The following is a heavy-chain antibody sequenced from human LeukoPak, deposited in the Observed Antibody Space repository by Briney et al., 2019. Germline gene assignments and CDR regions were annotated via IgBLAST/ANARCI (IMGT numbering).Heavy chain of an antibody. J-gene: IGHJ2*01. CDR1: GYSFTTYW. CDR2: IYPADSDT. CDR3: AKVRDSSDFLYYWYFDL. D-gene: IGHD4-17*01. Sequence: GESLKISCKGFGYSFTTYWIAWVRRVPGKGLEWMGIIYPADSDTRYNPSFEGQVIISVDKTVSTAYLHWSSLKASDTAMYYCAKVRDSSDFLYYWYFDLWGRGSLVTVSS. V-gene: IGHV5-51*03.